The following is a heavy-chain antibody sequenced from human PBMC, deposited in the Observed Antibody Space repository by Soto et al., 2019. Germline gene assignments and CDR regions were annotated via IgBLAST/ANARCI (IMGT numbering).Heavy chain of an antibody. CDR2: FIPIFGTA. Sequence: QVQLVQSGAELKKPGSSVRVSCKASGGTFRSYAISWVRQAPGQGLEWMGGFIPIFGTANYAQKFQGRVTITADESTSTAYMELSSLRSEDTAVYYCARDRIAAAGNFDYWGQGTLVTVSS. D-gene: IGHD6-13*01. J-gene: IGHJ4*02. V-gene: IGHV1-69*01. CDR1: GGTFRSYA. CDR3: ARDRIAAAGNFDY.